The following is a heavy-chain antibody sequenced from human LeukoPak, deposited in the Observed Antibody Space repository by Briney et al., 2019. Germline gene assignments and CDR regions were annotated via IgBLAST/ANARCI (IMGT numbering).Heavy chain of an antibody. CDR1: GFTFSTYW. D-gene: IGHD5-18*01. CDR2: IKSDGSTT. V-gene: IGHV3-74*01. CDR3: ARVVDTHFDY. Sequence: GGSLRLSCAASGFTFSTYWMHWVRQAPGKGLVWVSRIKSDGSTTTYADSVKGRFTISRDNAKNTLYLQMNSLRAEDTAVYYCARVVDTHFDYWGQGTLVTVSS. J-gene: IGHJ4*02.